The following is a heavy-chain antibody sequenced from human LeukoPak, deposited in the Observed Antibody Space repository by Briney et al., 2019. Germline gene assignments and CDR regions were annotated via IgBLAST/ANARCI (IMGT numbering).Heavy chain of an antibody. V-gene: IGHV3-30*04. CDR2: ISYDGSNK. CDR1: GFTFSGYA. D-gene: IGHD6-6*01. CDR3: ARVASIAGDY. Sequence: GGSLRLSCAASGFTFSGYAMHWVRQAPGKGLEWVAVISYDGSNKYYADSVKGRFTISRDNSKNTLYLQMNSLRAEDTAVYYCARVASIAGDYWGERTLVTVSS. J-gene: IGHJ4*02.